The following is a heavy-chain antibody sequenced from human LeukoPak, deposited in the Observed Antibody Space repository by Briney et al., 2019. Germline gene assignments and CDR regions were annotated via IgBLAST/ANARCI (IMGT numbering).Heavy chain of an antibody. D-gene: IGHD3-9*01. J-gene: IGHJ4*02. CDR1: GGSISSSSYY. CDR2: IYYSGST. V-gene: IGHV4-39*01. CDR3: ARRATPGALRYFDWLPLHFDY. Sequence: PSETLSLTCTVSGGSISSSSYYWGWIRQPPGKGLEWIGSIYYSGSTYYNPSLKSRVTISVDTSKNQFSLKLSSVTAADTAVYYCARRATPGALRYFDWLPLHFDYWGQGTLVTVSS.